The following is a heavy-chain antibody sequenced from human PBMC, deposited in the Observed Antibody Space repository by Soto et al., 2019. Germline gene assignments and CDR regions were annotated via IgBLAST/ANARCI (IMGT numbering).Heavy chain of an antibody. D-gene: IGHD3-9*01. CDR3: ARRYFDWLLPHSWFDP. Sequence: RASVKVSCKASGYTFTSYDINWVRQATVQGLEWMGWMNPNSGNTGYAQKFQGRVTMTRNTSISTAYMELSSLRSEDTAVYYCARRYFDWLLPHSWFDPWGKGTLVTVSS. CDR1: GYTFTSYD. V-gene: IGHV1-8*01. CDR2: MNPNSGNT. J-gene: IGHJ5*02.